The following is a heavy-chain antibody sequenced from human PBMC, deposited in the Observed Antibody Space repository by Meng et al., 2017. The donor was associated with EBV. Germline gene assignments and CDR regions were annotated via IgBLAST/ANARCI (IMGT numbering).Heavy chain of an antibody. Sequence: QAQLGACGDVVKTPWASMKVSCKDSGYNFTGYYRHWVRQAPGKGLEWMGRINPNRGGTNYAQKVQGRVTITRDTSISTAYMELSRMRSDETAVYYCAGVGIAVAGTGDYWGQGTLVTVSS. CDR3: AGVGIAVAGTGDY. V-gene: IGHV1-2*06. J-gene: IGHJ4*02. D-gene: IGHD6-19*01. CDR2: INPNRGGT. CDR1: GYNFTGYY.